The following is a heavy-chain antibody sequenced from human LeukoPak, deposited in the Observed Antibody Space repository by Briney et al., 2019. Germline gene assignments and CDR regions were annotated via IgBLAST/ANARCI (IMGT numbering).Heavy chain of an antibody. CDR2: LYYSETT. CDR1: GGSISSYY. CDR3: ARWGSSREFGY. J-gene: IGHJ4*02. Sequence: SETLSLTCTVSGGSISSYYWSWIRQSPGKGLEWIGSLYYSETTDYNPSLKGRVTMSLDTSKNQFSLKLTSMTDADTAVYYCARWGSSREFGYWGQGTLVTVSS. D-gene: IGHD6-13*01. V-gene: IGHV4-59*08.